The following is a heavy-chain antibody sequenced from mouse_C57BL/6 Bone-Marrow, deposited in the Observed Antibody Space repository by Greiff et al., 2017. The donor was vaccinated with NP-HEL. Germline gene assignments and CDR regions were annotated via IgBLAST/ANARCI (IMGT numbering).Heavy chain of an antibody. CDR2: ISYDGSN. CDR1: GYSITSGYY. CDR3: AREGYSNYYAMDY. Sequence: EVKLVESGPGLVKPSQSLSLTCSVTGYSITSGYYWNWIRQFPGNKLEWMGYISYDGSNNYNPSFKNRISISRDTSKNQFFLKLNSVTTEDTATYYCAREGYSNYYAMDYWGQGTSVTVSS. V-gene: IGHV3-6*01. D-gene: IGHD2-5*01. J-gene: IGHJ4*01.